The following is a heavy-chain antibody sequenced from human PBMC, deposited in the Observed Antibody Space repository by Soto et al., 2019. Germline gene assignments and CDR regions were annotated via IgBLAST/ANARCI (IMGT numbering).Heavy chain of an antibody. V-gene: IGHV3-23*01. Sequence: GGSLRLSCAASGFTFSTFALSWVRHAPGKGLEWVSAISGSGDGVDYADSVKGQFTISRDNSKNTLYLQMNSLRVGDTAVYYCAGPGYSSQDYWGQGTLVTVSS. D-gene: IGHD5-18*01. J-gene: IGHJ4*02. CDR2: ISGSGDGV. CDR3: AGPGYSSQDY. CDR1: GFTFSTFA.